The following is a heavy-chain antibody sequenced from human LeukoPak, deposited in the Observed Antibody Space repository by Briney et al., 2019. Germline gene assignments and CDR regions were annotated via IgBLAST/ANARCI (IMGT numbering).Heavy chain of an antibody. D-gene: IGHD6-13*01. J-gene: IGHJ4*02. CDR1: GYNFNIYW. CDR2: IYPGDSDT. Sequence: GESLKISCKGSGYNFNIYWIGWVRQMPGKGLEWMGIIYPGDSDTTYSPSFQGQVTISVDKSISTAYLQWSSLKASDTAMYYCARHIRGAAGTNFDYWGQGTLVTVSS. V-gene: IGHV5-51*01. CDR3: ARHIRGAAGTNFDY.